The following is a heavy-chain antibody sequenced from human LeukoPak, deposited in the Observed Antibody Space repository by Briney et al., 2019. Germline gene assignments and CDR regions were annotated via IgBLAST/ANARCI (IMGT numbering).Heavy chain of an antibody. Sequence: PGGSLRLSCAASGFTFNSYEMNWVRQAPGKGLEWVSYISSSGSTIYYADSVKGRFTISRDNAKNSLYLQMNSLRAEDTAVYYCAREQWLENDAFDIWGQGTMVTVSS. D-gene: IGHD6-19*01. V-gene: IGHV3-48*03. J-gene: IGHJ3*02. CDR2: ISSSGSTI. CDR3: AREQWLENDAFDI. CDR1: GFTFNSYE.